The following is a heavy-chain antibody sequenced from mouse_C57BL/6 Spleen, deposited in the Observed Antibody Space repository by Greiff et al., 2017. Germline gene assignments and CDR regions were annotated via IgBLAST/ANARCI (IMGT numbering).Heavy chain of an antibody. V-gene: IGHV5-9*01. D-gene: IGHD4-1*01. CDR1: GFTFSSYT. Sequence: DVMLVESGGGLVKPGGSLKLSCAASGFTFSSYTMSWVRQTPEKRLEWVATISGGGGNTYYPDSVKGRFTISRDNAKNTLYLQMSSLRSEDTALYYCARLLTGGFDYWGQGTTLTVSS. CDR3: ARLLTGGFDY. J-gene: IGHJ2*01. CDR2: ISGGGGNT.